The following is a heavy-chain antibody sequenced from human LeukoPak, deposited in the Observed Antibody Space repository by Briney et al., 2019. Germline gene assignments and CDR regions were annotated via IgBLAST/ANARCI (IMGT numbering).Heavy chain of an antibody. CDR3: ARLKTSSWYNAPFDY. D-gene: IGHD6-13*01. Sequence: VRPGGSLRLSCAASGFTFDDFGMSWVRQGSGKRLEWVAGINWSGESIHYAESVKGRFTISRDNAKNSVSLQMNSLRGEDTALYFCARLKTSSWYNAPFDYWGQGTLVTVSS. V-gene: IGHV3-20*04. J-gene: IGHJ4*02. CDR1: GFTFDDFG. CDR2: INWSGESI.